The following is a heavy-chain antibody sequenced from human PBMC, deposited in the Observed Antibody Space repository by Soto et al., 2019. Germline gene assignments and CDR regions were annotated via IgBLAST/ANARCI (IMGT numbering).Heavy chain of an antibody. D-gene: IGHD3-10*01. Sequence: QVQLVQSGAEVKKPGASVKVSCKASGNTFTELDLNWVRQAPGQGLDWMGWMRADTGNTGHAQKFQGRVSLTRDTAISTADMELNSLRAEDTAVYYCARYIRGQGFISWGQGTLVTVSP. V-gene: IGHV1-8*01. CDR1: GNTFTELD. CDR2: MRADTGNT. CDR3: ARYIRGQGFIS. J-gene: IGHJ4*02.